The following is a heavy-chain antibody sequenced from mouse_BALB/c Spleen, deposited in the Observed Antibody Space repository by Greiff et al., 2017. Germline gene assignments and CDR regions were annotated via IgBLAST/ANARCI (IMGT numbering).Heavy chain of an antibody. CDR1: GFTFSDYY. V-gene: IGHV5-4*02. CDR3: ARSDRYYFDY. CDR2: ISDGGSYT. Sequence: EVKLVESGGGLVKPGGSLKLSCAASGFTFSDYYMYWVRQTPEKRLEWVATISDGGSYTYYPDSVKGRFTISRDNAKNNLYLQMSSLKSEDTAMYYCARSDRYYFDYWGQGTTLTVSS. J-gene: IGHJ2*01.